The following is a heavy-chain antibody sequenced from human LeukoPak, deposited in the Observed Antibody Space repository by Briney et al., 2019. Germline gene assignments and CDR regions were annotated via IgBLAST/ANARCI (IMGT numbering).Heavy chain of an antibody. Sequence: SETLSLTCTVSGGSISSYYWSWIRQPPGKGLEWIGYIYYSGSTNYNPSLKSRVTISVDTSKNQFSLKLSSVTAADTAVYYCARETSQKGAHYMDVWGEGTTVTISS. CDR1: GGSISSYY. J-gene: IGHJ6*03. CDR3: ARETSQKGAHYMDV. CDR2: IYYSGST. V-gene: IGHV4-59*01. D-gene: IGHD3-16*01.